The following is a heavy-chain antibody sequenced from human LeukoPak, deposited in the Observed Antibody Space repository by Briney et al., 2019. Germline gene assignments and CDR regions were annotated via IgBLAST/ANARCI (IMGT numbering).Heavy chain of an antibody. CDR1: GGSISGNY. D-gene: IGHD3-22*01. CDR3: ARLVVTSGLDWFDP. V-gene: IGHV4-59*08. Sequence: SETLSLTCTVSGGSISGNYWSWIRQPPGKGLEWIGYIHYSGRTNSSPSLKSRVTISVDTSKNQSSLKLTSVTAADTAVYYCARLVVTSGLDWFDPWGQGTLVTVSS. CDR2: IHYSGRT. J-gene: IGHJ5*02.